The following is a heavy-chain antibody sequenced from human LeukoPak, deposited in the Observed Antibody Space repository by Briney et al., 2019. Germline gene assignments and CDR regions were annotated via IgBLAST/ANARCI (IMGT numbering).Heavy chain of an antibody. D-gene: IGHD2-15*01. J-gene: IGHJ3*02. CDR3: AREPRYCSGGSCSGENDAFDI. Sequence: GGSLRLSCAASGFTVSSNYMSWVRQAPGKGLEWVSVIYSGGSTYYADSVKGRFTISRDNSKNTLYLRMNSLRAEDTAVYYCAREPRYCSGGSCSGENDAFDIWGQGTMVTVSS. CDR2: IYSGGST. V-gene: IGHV3-66*01. CDR1: GFTVSSNY.